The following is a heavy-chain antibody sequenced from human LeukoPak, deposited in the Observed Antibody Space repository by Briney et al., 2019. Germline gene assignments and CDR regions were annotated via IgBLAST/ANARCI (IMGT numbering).Heavy chain of an antibody. J-gene: IGHJ4*02. CDR3: ARGRSFGFDFDS. CDR1: GVSINTCCYH. Sequence: ETSETLSLTCAVSGVSINTCCYHWTWIRQPPGKGLEWIGYKYYSGSTRYNSSLRSRLSLSLDTSNNQFSLKLSSVTAADTAVYYCARGRSFGFDFDSWGQGTLVIVSS. V-gene: IGHV4-61*01. CDR2: KYYSGST. D-gene: IGHD3-3*02.